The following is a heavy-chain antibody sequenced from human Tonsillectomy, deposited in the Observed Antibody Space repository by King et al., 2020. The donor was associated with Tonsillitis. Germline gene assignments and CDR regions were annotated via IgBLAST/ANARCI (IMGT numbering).Heavy chain of an antibody. CDR3: ARYYNSGSYLDY. CDR1: GFTFSRYE. CDR2: ISNSGSII. D-gene: IGHD3-10*01. J-gene: IGHJ4*02. Sequence: VQLVESGGGLVQPGGSLRLSCAASGFTFSRYEMNWVRQAQGKGLEWVSYISNSGSIIQYADSVKGRFTISRDNAKNSLYLQMIRLRAEETAVYYCARYYNSGSYLDYWGQGTLVTVSS. V-gene: IGHV3-48*03.